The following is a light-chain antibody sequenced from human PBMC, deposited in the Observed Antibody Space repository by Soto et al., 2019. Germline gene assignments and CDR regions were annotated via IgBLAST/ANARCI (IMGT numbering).Light chain of an antibody. J-gene: IGLJ2*01. V-gene: IGLV3-21*04. CDR2: YDS. Sequence: SYELTQPPSVSVAPGKTARITCGRNNIGSKSVHWYQQKPGQAPVLVIYYDSDRPSGIPERFSGSNSGNTATLTISRVEAGDEADYYCQVWDSSSEYVVFGGGTKLTVL. CDR3: QVWDSSSEYVV. CDR1: NIGSKS.